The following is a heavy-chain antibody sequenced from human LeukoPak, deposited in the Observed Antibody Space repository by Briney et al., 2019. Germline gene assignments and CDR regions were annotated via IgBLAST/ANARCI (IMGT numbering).Heavy chain of an antibody. CDR3: ARDLRPLWAAAGYYFDY. CDR2: IIPVFGTA. CDR1: GGTFSSYT. Sequence: SVKVSCKASGGTFSSYTINWVRQAPGQGLEWMGGIIPVFGTANYVQKFQGRVTITADKSTSTAYMELSSLRSEDTAVYYCARDLRPLWAAAGYYFDYWGQGTLVTVSS. D-gene: IGHD6-13*01. V-gene: IGHV1-69*06. J-gene: IGHJ4*02.